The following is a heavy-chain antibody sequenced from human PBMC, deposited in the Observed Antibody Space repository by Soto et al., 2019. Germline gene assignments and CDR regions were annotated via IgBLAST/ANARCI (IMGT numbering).Heavy chain of an antibody. CDR2: ISSSNSDT. D-gene: IGHD2-15*01. CDR1: GFTFSDYY. V-gene: IGHV3-11*06. Sequence: PGGSLRLSCAASGFTFSDYYMTWIRQAPGKGLECISYISSSNSDTNYADSVKGRFTISRDNAKNSLYLQMNSLRAEDTAVYYCAREVVVARTWGFDPWGQGTLVTVSS. CDR3: AREVVVARTWGFDP. J-gene: IGHJ5*02.